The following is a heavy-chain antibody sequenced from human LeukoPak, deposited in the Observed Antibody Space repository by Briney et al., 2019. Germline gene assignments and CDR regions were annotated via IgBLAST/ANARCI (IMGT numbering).Heavy chain of an antibody. Sequence: GGSLRLSCAASGFTVSSNYMSWVRQAPGKGLEWVSVIYSGGSTYYADSVKGRFTISRHNSKNTLYLQMNSLRAEDTAVYYCARVRRCSSTSCHYISGWGQGTLVTVSS. J-gene: IGHJ4*02. CDR3: ARVRRCSSTSCHYISG. D-gene: IGHD2-2*01. CDR2: IYSGGST. V-gene: IGHV3-53*04. CDR1: GFTVSSNY.